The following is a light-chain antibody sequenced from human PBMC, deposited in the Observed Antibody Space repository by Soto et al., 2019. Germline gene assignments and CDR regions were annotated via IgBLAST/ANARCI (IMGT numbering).Light chain of an antibody. CDR2: AAS. J-gene: IGKJ1*01. CDR1: QSISNY. Sequence: DIQMPQSQSSLSASVGDGVTITCRASQSISNYLNWYQQKPGKAPKLLIYAASSLQGGVPPRFSGSGSGTDFTLTISSLQPEDFATYYCQQSYSSPETFGQGTKVEV. CDR3: QQSYSSPET. V-gene: IGKV1-39*01.